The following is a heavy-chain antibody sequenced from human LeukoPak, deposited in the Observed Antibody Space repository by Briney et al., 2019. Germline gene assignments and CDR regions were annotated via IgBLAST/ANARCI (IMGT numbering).Heavy chain of an antibody. D-gene: IGHD3-22*01. CDR1: GFAFSSYN. J-gene: IGHJ6*02. Sequence: GGSLRLSCAASGFAFSSYNMNWVRQAPGKGLVWISYIGSSGSPTHYADSVGGRFTISRDNAKNSLYLQMNSLRDEDTAVYFCARRPYSDTSGRLSDVWGQGTTVTVSS. CDR3: ARRPYSDTSGRLSDV. V-gene: IGHV3-48*02. CDR2: IGSSGSPT.